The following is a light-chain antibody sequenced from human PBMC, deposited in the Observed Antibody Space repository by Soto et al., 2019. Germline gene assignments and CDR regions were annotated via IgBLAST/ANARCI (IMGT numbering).Light chain of an antibody. CDR2: DAS. J-gene: IGKJ5*01. CDR3: QQNYSLPVT. CDR1: QSISSW. V-gene: IGKV1-5*01. Sequence: DIQMTQSPSTLSASVGDRGTITCRASQSISSWLAWYQQKPGKAPKXLIYDASSLKTGVPSRFSGSGSGTHFTLTIAGLQAADFATYYCQQNYSLPVTFGQGTRLEIK.